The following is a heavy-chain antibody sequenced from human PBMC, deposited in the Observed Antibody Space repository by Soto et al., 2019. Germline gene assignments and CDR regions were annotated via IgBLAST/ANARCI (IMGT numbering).Heavy chain of an antibody. CDR3: AKDLYYYDSSGYYDY. J-gene: IGHJ4*02. Sequence: GGSLRLSCAASGFTFSSYAMHWVRQAPGKGLEWVAVISYDGSNKYYADSVKGRFTISRDNSKNTLYLQMNSLRAEDTAVYYCAKDLYYYDSSGYYDYWGQGTLVTVSS. CDR2: ISYDGSNK. V-gene: IGHV3-30*04. D-gene: IGHD3-22*01. CDR1: GFTFSSYA.